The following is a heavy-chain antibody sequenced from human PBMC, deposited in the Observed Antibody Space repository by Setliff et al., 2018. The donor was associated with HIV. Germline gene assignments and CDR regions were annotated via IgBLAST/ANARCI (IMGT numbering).Heavy chain of an antibody. J-gene: IGHJ5*02. V-gene: IGHV3-49*04. CDR1: GFTFGDYA. CDR2: IRSKAYGGTT. Sequence: GGSLRLSCTASGFTFGDYAMSWVRQAPGKGLEWVGFIRSKAYGGTTEYAASVKGRFTISRDDSKSIAYLQMNSLKTEDTAVYYCTRDYYDSSGYYSMGLDPWGQGTLVTVSS. D-gene: IGHD3-22*01. CDR3: TRDYYDSSGYYSMGLDP.